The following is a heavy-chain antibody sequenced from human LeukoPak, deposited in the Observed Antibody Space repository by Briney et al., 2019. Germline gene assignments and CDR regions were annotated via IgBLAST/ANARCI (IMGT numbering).Heavy chain of an antibody. Sequence: SETLSLTCTVSGGSISSRSYYWGWIRQPPGKGLEWIGNIYYSGSTYYNPSLKSRVTISVDTSKNQFSLKLSSVTAADTAVYYCARGQYGGNFDYWGQGTLVTVSS. CDR3: ARGQYGGNFDY. CDR2: IYYSGST. CDR1: GGSISSRSYY. D-gene: IGHD4-23*01. V-gene: IGHV4-39*07. J-gene: IGHJ4*02.